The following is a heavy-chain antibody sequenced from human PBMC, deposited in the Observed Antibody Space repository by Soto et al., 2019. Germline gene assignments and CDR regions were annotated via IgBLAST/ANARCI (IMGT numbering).Heavy chain of an antibody. CDR3: ARGGPLIEIVVVPAALDF. V-gene: IGHV3-7*01. J-gene: IGHJ4*02. Sequence: PGGSLRLSCAASGFNFSSYWMNWVRQAPGKGLEWVANIKQDGSEKYYVDSVKGRFTISRDNAENSLYLQMNSLRTEDTAVYYCARGGPLIEIVVVPAALDFWGQGTLVTVSS. CDR2: IKQDGSEK. CDR1: GFNFSSYW. D-gene: IGHD2-2*01.